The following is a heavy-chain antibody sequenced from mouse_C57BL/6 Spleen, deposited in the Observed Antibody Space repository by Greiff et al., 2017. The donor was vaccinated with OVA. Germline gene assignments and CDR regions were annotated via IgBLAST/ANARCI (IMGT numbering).Heavy chain of an antibody. Sequence: EVKLMESGEGLVKPGGSLKLSCAASGFTFSSYAMSWVRQTPEKRLEWVAYISSGGDYIYYADTVKGRFTISRDNARNTLYLQMSSLKSEDTAMYYCTRNYGYDFAYWGQGTLVTVSA. CDR1: GFTFSSYA. D-gene: IGHD2-2*01. J-gene: IGHJ3*01. V-gene: IGHV5-9-1*02. CDR2: ISSGGDYI. CDR3: TRNYGYDFAY.